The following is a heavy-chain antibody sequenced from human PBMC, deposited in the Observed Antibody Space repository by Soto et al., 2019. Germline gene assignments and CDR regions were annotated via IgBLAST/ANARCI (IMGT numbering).Heavy chain of an antibody. CDR3: TLYYYDSSGYYSIDY. CDR1: GGSISIRSYY. Sequence: PSETLSITCTFSGGSISIRSYYWGWIRQPPGKGLEWIGSIYYSGSTYYNPSLKSRVTISVDTSKNQFSLKLSSVTAADTAVYYCTLYYYDSSGYYSIDYWGQGTLVTVSS. D-gene: IGHD3-22*01. CDR2: IYYSGST. J-gene: IGHJ4*02. V-gene: IGHV4-39*01.